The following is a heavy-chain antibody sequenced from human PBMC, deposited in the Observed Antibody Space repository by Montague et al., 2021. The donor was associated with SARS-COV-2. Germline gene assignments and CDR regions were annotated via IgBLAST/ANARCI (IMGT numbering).Heavy chain of an antibody. V-gene: IGHV4-38-2*02. CDR3: ARVISAVAGANFYFDY. D-gene: IGHD4/OR15-4a*01. CDR2: SDHSGIT. Sequence: SETLSLTCTVSGGSISSGSYWGWIRQPPGKGLEWIGTSDHSGITYYSPSLKSRVTISLDTSKNQFSLNLDSVTASDTAMYYCARVISAVAGANFYFDYWGQGTLVNVSS. CDR1: GGSISSGSY. J-gene: IGHJ4*02.